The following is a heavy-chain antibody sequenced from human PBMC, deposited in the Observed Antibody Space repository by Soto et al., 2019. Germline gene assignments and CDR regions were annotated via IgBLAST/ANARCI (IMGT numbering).Heavy chain of an antibody. V-gene: IGHV3-23*01. CDR2: ISNNGDTA. CDR3: AKSRVFIGAIVTLLDS. J-gene: IGHJ4*02. Sequence: EVQLLESGGGLVQPGGSLTLSCATSGFTFSSYARVWVRQAAEKGLEWVASISNNGDTAYYADSVKGRFTISRGNSENTRYLQMNGLRAEDTALYFCAKSRVFIGAIVTLLDSWGQGTQVTVSS. D-gene: IGHD3-16*02. CDR1: GFTFSSYA.